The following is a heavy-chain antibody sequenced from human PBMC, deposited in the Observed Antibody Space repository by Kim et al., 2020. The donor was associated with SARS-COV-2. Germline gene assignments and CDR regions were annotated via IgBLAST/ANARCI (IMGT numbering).Heavy chain of an antibody. D-gene: IGHD5-18*01. CDR3: ARDLDSFGYRGVDY. CDR1: GYTFTSYA. V-gene: IGHV7-4-1*02. J-gene: IGHJ4*02. CDR2: INTNTGNP. Sequence: ASVKVSCKASGYTFTSYAMNWVRQAPGQGLEWMGWINTNTGNPTYAQGFTGRFVFSLDTSVSTAYLQLSSLNAEDTAVYYCARDLDSFGYRGVDYWGQGTLVTVSS.